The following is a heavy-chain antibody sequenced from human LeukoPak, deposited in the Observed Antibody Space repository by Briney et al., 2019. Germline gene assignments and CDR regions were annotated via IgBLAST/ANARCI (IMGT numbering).Heavy chain of an antibody. CDR1: GGSFSGYF. V-gene: IGHV4-34*01. J-gene: IGHJ5*02. D-gene: IGHD6-13*01. Sequence: SETLSLTCDVCGGSFSGYFWSWIRQPPGKGLEWIGEINHSGSTNYNPSPKSRVTISVDTSKNQFSLKVSSVTAADTAVYYCAGGRLGSTWYYHWGQGTQVTVSS. CDR2: INHSGST. CDR3: AGGRLGSTWYYH.